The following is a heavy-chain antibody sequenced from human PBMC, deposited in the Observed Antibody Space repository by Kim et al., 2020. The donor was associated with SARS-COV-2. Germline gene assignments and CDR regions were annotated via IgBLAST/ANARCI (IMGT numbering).Heavy chain of an antibody. J-gene: IGHJ3*02. V-gene: IGHV3-49*03. CDR1: GFTFGDYA. CDR3: AISMIVVVITTGAFDI. CDR2: IRSKAYGGTT. Sequence: GGSLRLSCTASGFTFGDYAMSWFRQPPGKGLEWVGCIRSKAYGGTTEYAASVKGRFTITRDDSKSIAHLQMSSLKTEDTAIYYCAISMIVVVITTGAFDIWGQGTMVTVSS. D-gene: IGHD3-22*01.